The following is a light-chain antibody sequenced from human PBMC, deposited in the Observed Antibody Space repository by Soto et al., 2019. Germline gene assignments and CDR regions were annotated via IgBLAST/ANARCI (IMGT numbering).Light chain of an antibody. CDR3: QQYESTPPT. CDR1: QSVLYSSNNKNY. J-gene: IGKJ2*01. V-gene: IGKV4-1*01. Sequence: DIVMTQSPDSLAVSLGERAXINCKSSQSVLYSSNNKNYLAWYQQRPGQPPKLLIYWASTRESGVPDRFSGSGSGTDFTLTITSLQAEDVAVYYCQQYESTPPTFGQGTKLEIK. CDR2: WAS.